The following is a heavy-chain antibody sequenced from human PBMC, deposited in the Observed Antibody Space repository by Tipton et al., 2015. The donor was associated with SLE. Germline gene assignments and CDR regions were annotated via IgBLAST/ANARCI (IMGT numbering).Heavy chain of an antibody. CDR3: AKSKLPRITIFGVVILEPSDY. CDR1: GYSFTSYW. Sequence: QLVQSGAEVKKPGESLKISCKGSGYSFTSYWIGWVRQMPGKGLEWMGIIYPGDSDTRYSPSFQGQVTISADKSISTAYLQWSSLRSDDTAVYYCAKSKLPRITIFGVVILEPSDYWGQGTLVTVSS. V-gene: IGHV5-51*03. D-gene: IGHD3-3*01. J-gene: IGHJ4*02. CDR2: IYPGDSDT.